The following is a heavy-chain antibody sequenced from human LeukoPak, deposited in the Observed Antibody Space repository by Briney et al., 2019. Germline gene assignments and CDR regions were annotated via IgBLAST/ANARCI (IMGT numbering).Heavy chain of an antibody. CDR2: IYTSEST. V-gene: IGHV4-61*09. CDR3: ARGTRTWFDP. J-gene: IGHJ5*02. Sequence: SETLSLTCTVSGGSISSGSYYWSWIRQPAGKGLEWIGHIYTSESTNYNPSLKSRVTISVATSKNQFSLKLSSVTAADTAVYYCARGTRTWFDPWGQGTLVTVSS. CDR1: GGSISSGSYY. D-gene: IGHD2-2*01.